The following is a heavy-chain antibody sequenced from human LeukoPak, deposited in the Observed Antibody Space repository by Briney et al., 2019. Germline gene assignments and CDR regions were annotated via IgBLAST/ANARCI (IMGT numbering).Heavy chain of an antibody. Sequence: GGSLRLSCAASGFTFSSYWMHWVRQAPGKGLVWVSRINSDGSSTSYADSVKGRFTISRDNSKNTLYLQMNSLRAEDTAVYYCARASPVAGDDAFDIWGQGTMVTVSS. J-gene: IGHJ3*02. CDR3: ARASPVAGDDAFDI. CDR2: INSDGSST. CDR1: GFTFSSYW. D-gene: IGHD6-19*01. V-gene: IGHV3-74*01.